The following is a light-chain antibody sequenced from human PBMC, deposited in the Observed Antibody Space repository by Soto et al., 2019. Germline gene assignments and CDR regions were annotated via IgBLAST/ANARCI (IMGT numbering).Light chain of an antibody. CDR2: DNN. Sequence: QSVLTQPPSVSAAPGQTVTISCSGGSSDIGNDYVSWYQHLPGTSPKLLIYDNNKRPSGIPDRFSGSKSGTSATLGITGLQTGDEADYYCGTRDSSLGVCVFGTGTKLTVL. J-gene: IGLJ1*01. CDR3: GTRDSSLGVCV. CDR1: SSDIGNDY. V-gene: IGLV1-51*01.